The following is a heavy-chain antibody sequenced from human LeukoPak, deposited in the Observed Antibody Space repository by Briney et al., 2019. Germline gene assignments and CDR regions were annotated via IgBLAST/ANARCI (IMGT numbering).Heavy chain of an antibody. CDR1: GFTFSSYW. Sequence: PGGSLRPSCAASGFTFSSYWMSCVRQSPGHQRGGVANIKQDGSEKYYVDSVKGRFTISRDNAKNSLYLQMNSLRAEDTAVYYCAREVGAIPHYYFDYWGQGTLVTVSS. CDR2: IKQDGSEK. V-gene: IGHV3-7*01. CDR3: AREVGAIPHYYFDY. J-gene: IGHJ4*02. D-gene: IGHD1-26*01.